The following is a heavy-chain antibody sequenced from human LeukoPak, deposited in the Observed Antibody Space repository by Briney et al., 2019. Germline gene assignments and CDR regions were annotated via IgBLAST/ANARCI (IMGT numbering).Heavy chain of an antibody. Sequence: PSETLSLTCAVYGGSFSGYYWSWIRQPPGKGLEWIGEINHSGSTNYNPSLKSRVTISVDTSKNQFSLKLSSVTAADTAVYYCARGPREHNYVWGSYRYYPTDAFDIWGQGTMVTVSS. D-gene: IGHD3-16*02. V-gene: IGHV4-34*01. CDR2: INHSGST. CDR3: ARGPREHNYVWGSYRYYPTDAFDI. J-gene: IGHJ3*02. CDR1: GGSFSGYY.